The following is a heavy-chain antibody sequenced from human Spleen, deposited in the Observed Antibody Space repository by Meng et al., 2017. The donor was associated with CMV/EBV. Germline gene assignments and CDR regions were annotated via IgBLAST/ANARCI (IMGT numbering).Heavy chain of an antibody. V-gene: IGHV3-48*04. CDR3: ARDCRSRPSCSYPYYYGMDV. J-gene: IGHJ6*02. D-gene: IGHD2-2*01. CDR2: ISSSSSTI. CDR1: GFTFSSYS. Sequence: GGSLRLSCAASGFTFSSYSMNWVRQAPGKGLEWVSYISSSSSTIYYADSVKGRFTISRDNAKNSLYLQMNSLRAEDTAVYYCARDCRSRPSCSYPYYYGMDVWGQGTTVTVSS.